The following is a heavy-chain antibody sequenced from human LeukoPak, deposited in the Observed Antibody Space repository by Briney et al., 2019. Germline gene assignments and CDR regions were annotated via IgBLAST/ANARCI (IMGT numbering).Heavy chain of an antibody. Sequence: GGSLRLSCAASGFTFSNAWMSWVRQAPGKGLEWVGRIKSKTDGGTTDYAAPVKGRFTISRDDSKNTLYLQMNSLKTEDTAVYYCTTPALRLGELSFRDYWGQGTLVTVSS. J-gene: IGHJ4*02. CDR1: GFTFSNAW. CDR3: TTPALRLGELSFRDY. CDR2: IKSKTDGGTT. V-gene: IGHV3-15*01. D-gene: IGHD3-16*02.